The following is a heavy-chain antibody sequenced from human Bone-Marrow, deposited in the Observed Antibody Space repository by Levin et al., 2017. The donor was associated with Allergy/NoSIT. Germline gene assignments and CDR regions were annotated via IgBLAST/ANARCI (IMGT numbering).Heavy chain of an antibody. CDR2: IWYDGSKK. Sequence: PGESLKISCAASGFTFGSFGMHWVRQAPGKGLEWVAVIWYDGSKKYYADSVKGRFTISRDNSRNTLNLHMNSLRAEDTAVYYCARDSNRVRLDYWGQGTLVTVSS. CDR1: GFTFGSFG. J-gene: IGHJ4*02. D-gene: IGHD1-14*01. V-gene: IGHV3-33*01. CDR3: ARDSNRVRLDY.